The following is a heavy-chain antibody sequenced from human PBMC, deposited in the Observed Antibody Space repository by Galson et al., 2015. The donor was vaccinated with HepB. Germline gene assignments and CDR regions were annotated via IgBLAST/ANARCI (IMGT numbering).Heavy chain of an antibody. V-gene: IGHV1-2*06. CDR3: AREGRRADWFDP. J-gene: IGHJ5*02. Sequence: SVKVSCKASGYTFTGYYMHWVRQAHGQGLEWMGRINPNSGGTNYAQKFQGRVTMTRDTSISTAYMELSRLRSDDTAVYYCAREGRRADWFDPWGQGTLVTVSS. CDR2: INPNSGGT. D-gene: IGHD3-10*01. CDR1: GYTFTGYY.